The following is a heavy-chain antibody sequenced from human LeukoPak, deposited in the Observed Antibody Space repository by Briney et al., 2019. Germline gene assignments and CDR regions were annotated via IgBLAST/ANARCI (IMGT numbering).Heavy chain of an antibody. Sequence: TLSLTCTVSGGSISSGGYYWSWIRQHPGKGLEWIGYIYYSGSTYYNPSLKSRVTISVDTSKNQFSLKLSSVTAADTAVYYCARTYYDILTGYYRDAFDIWGQGTMVTVSS. D-gene: IGHD3-9*01. CDR1: GGSISSGGYY. CDR2: IYYSGST. J-gene: IGHJ3*02. V-gene: IGHV4-31*03. CDR3: ARTYYDILTGYYRDAFDI.